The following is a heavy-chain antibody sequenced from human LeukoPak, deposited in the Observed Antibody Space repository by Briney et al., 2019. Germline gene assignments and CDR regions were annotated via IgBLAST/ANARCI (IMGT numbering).Heavy chain of an antibody. V-gene: IGHV1-24*01. CDR3: ATLLDIVVVPAAMPDAFDI. CDR1: GYTLTELS. D-gene: IGHD2-2*03. J-gene: IGHJ3*02. Sequence: ASVKVSCKVSGYTLTELSMHWVRQAPGKGLEWMGGVDPEDGETIYAQKFQGRVTMTEDTSTDTAYMELSSLRSEDTAVYYCATLLDIVVVPAAMPDAFDIWGQGTMVTVSS. CDR2: VDPEDGET.